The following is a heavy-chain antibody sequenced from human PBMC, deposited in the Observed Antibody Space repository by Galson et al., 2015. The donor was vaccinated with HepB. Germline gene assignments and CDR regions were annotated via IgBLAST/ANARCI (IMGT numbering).Heavy chain of an antibody. D-gene: IGHD6-19*01. CDR1: GYTFTSYA. CDR3: ARVSGIAVAGYYYYGMDV. J-gene: IGHJ6*02. CDR2: INAGNGNT. Sequence: SVKVSCKASGYTFTSYAMHWVRQAPGQRLEWMGWINAGNGNTKYSQKFQGRVTITRDTSASTAYMELSSLRSEDTAVYYCARVSGIAVAGYYYYGMDVWGQGTTVTVSS. V-gene: IGHV1-3*01.